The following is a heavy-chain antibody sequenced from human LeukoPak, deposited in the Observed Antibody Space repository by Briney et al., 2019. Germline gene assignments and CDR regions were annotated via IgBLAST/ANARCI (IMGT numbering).Heavy chain of an antibody. V-gene: IGHV4-39*01. Sequence: SETLSLTCTVSGGSISSSSYYWGWIRRPPGKGLEWIGNMYYSGSTYYNPSLKSRVTISVDTSKNQFSLKLSSVTAADTAVYYCARLVGTAGATRFDQWGQGTLVTVSS. D-gene: IGHD1-26*01. CDR1: GGSISSSSYY. J-gene: IGHJ4*02. CDR2: MYYSGST. CDR3: ARLVGTAGATRFDQ.